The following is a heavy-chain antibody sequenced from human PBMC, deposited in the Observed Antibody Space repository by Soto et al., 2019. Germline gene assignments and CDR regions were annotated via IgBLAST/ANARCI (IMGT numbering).Heavy chain of an antibody. D-gene: IGHD3-10*01. V-gene: IGHV6-1*01. Sequence: PSQTLSLTCAISGDSVSSNSAAWNWIRQSPSRGLEWLGRTYYRSKWYNDYAVSVKSRITINPDTSKNQFSLQLNSVTPEDTAVYYCARPNMVRGGGYYYYYYGMDVWGQGTTVTVSS. CDR3: ARPNMVRGGGYYYYYYGMDV. CDR2: TYYRSKWYN. J-gene: IGHJ6*02. CDR1: GDSVSSNSAA.